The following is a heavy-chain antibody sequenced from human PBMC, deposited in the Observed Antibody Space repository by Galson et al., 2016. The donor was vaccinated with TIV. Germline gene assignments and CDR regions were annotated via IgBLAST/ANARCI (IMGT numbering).Heavy chain of an antibody. CDR1: GFTFRSYW. V-gene: IGHV3-74*01. D-gene: IGHD3-22*01. CDR3: ARPSHYYDISPYYPLDY. J-gene: IGHJ4*02. CDR2: INSDGSST. Sequence: SLRLSCAASGFTFRSYWMHWVRQAPGKGLVWVSRINSDGSSTTYADSLKGRFTVSRDNAKNTLYLQMHSLRAEDTAVYYCARPSHYYDISPYYPLDYWGRGSLVTVSS.